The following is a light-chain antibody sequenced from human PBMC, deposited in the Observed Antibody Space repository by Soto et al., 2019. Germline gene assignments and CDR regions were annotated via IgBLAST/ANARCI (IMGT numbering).Light chain of an antibody. CDR3: QQYNSNSP. Sequence: DIQLTQSPSFLSASVGDRVTITCRASQGISSYLAWYQQKPGKAPKLLIYAASTLQSGVPSRFSGSGSGTEFTLTISSLQPDDFATYYCQQYNSNSPFGQGTRLEIK. J-gene: IGKJ5*01. CDR1: QGISSY. V-gene: IGKV1-9*01. CDR2: AAS.